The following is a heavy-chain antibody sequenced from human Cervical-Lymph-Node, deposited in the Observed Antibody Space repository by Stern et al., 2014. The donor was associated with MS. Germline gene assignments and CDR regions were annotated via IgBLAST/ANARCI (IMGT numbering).Heavy chain of an antibody. V-gene: IGHV3-30*03. CDR1: GFSLSNSA. CDR3: MGVGDAMHV. J-gene: IGHJ6*02. Sequence: MKLVESGGGVVQPGRSLTLSCAASGFSLSNSAMHWVRQAPGKGLEWVAVMSFVGGNKKYGDSVKGRFSISRDMANNTLFLQMNSLRLEDTAVYYCMGVGDAMHVWGQGTTVIVSS. CDR2: MSFVGGNK.